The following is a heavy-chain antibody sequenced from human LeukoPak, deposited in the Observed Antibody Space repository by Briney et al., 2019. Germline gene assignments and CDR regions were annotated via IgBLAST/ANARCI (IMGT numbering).Heavy chain of an antibody. CDR3: ARDLYDNDAFDI. V-gene: IGHV1-69*13. CDR2: IIPIFGTA. Sequence: GASVKVSCKASGGTFSSYAISWVRQAPGQGLEWMGGIIPIFGTANYAQKFQGRVTITADESTSTAYMELSSLRSEDTAVYYCARDLYDNDAFDIWGQGTMVTVSS. D-gene: IGHD2-2*02. J-gene: IGHJ3*02. CDR1: GGTFSSYA.